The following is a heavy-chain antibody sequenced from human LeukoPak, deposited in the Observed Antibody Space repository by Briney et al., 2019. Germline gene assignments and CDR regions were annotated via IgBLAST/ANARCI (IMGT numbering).Heavy chain of an antibody. CDR1: GGSISSGGYY. CDR2: IYHSGST. J-gene: IGHJ4*02. Sequence: SETLSLTCTVSGGSISSGGYYWSWIRQPPGKGLEWIGYIYHSGSTYYNPSLKSRVTISVDRSKNQFSLKLSSVTAADTAVYYCARDYSEPTLPRYSSSHFDYWGQGTLVTVSS. CDR3: ARDYSEPTLPRYSSSHFDY. D-gene: IGHD6-13*01. V-gene: IGHV4-30-2*01.